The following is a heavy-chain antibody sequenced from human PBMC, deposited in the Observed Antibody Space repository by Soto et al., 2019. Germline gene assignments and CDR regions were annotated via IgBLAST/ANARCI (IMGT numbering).Heavy chain of an antibody. V-gene: IGHV1-69*02. CDR2: IIPILGIA. Sequence: SVKVSCKASGGTFSSYTISWVRQAPGQGLEWMGRIIPILGIANYAQKFQGRVTITADKSTSTAYMELSSLRSEDTAVYYCARSKAARNHSFDPWGQGTLVTVSS. CDR3: ARSKAARNHSFDP. D-gene: IGHD6-6*01. J-gene: IGHJ5*02. CDR1: GGTFSSYT.